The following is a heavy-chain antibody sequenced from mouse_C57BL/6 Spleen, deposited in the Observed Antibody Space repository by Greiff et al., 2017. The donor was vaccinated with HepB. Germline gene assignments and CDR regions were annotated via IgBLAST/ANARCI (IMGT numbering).Heavy chain of an antibody. J-gene: IGHJ1*03. Sequence: QVQLQQPGAELVKPGASVKLSCKASGYTFTSYWMHWVKQRPGQGLEWIGMIHPNSGSTNYNEKFKSKATLTVDKSSSTAYMQLSSLTSEDSAVYYCASDTTVVAWYFDVWGTGTTVTVSS. CDR2: IHPNSGST. CDR1: GYTFTSYW. CDR3: ASDTTVVAWYFDV. V-gene: IGHV1-64*01. D-gene: IGHD1-1*01.